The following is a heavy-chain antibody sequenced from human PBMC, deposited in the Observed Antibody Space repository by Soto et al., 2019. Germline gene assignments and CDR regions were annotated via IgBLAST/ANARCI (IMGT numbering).Heavy chain of an antibody. CDR3: ARYFRGSGRYFFDY. CDR1: GFSFGTYA. J-gene: IGHJ4*02. Sequence: GGSLRLSCVASGFSFGTYAMTWFRQVPVTALEWVSTISCGIGSTFYADSVEGRFTISRDNAKDSLYLQMNSLRGEDTAVYYCARYFRGSGRYFFDYWGQGILVAV. V-gene: IGHV3-23*01. CDR2: ISCGIGST. D-gene: IGHD6-19*01.